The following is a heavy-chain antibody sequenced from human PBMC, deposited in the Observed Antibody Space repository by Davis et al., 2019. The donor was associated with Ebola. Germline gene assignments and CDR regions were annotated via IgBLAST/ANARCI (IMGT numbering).Heavy chain of an antibody. CDR1: GFTFSSYE. Sequence: GESLKISCAASGFTFSSYEMNWVRQAPGKGLEWVSYISSSGSTIYYADSVKGRFTISRDNAKNSLYLQMNSLRAEDTAVYYCARDGYYDYVWGSYPPLDYWGQGTLVTVSS. D-gene: IGHD3-16*01. V-gene: IGHV3-48*03. J-gene: IGHJ4*02. CDR3: ARDGYYDYVWGSYPPLDY. CDR2: ISSSGSTI.